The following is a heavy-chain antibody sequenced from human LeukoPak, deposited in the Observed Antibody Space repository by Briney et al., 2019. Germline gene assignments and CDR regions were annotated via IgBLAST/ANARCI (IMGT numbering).Heavy chain of an antibody. J-gene: IGHJ5*02. CDR2: MNPNSGYT. CDR1: GYTFISYD. V-gene: IGHV1-8*01. Sequence: ASVKVSCKASGYTFISYDINWVRQATGQGLEWMGWMNPNSGYTGYAQNFQGRVTMTRNTSISTAYMELSSLRSEDTAVYYCAKDLWLERRSSNWFDPWGQGTLVTVSS. D-gene: IGHD1-1*01. CDR3: AKDLWLERRSSNWFDP.